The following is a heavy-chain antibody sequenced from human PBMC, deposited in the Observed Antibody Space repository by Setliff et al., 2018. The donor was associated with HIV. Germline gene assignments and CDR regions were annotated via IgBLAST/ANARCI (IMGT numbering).Heavy chain of an antibody. CDR1: GYTFTAYY. V-gene: IGHV1-2*02. CDR2: INPNSGGT. D-gene: IGHD3-3*01. CDR3: ARGTDFWGGSSNFDY. J-gene: IGHJ4*02. Sequence: ASVKVSCKASGYTFTAYYMHWVRQAPGQGLEWMGWINPNSGGTNYAQKFRGRVTMTRDTSINTAHMYLSSLRSDDTAIYFCARGTDFWGGSSNFDYWGQGTQVTVSS.